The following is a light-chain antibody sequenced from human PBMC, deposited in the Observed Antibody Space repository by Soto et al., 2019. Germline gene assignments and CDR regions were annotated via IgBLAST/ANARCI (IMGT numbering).Light chain of an antibody. V-gene: IGLV1-44*01. CDR2: SNN. CDR3: AAWDDSRDV. Sequence: QSVLTQPPSASGTPGQRVTISCSGSSSNIGSNTVNWYQQLPGTAPKLLIYSNNQRPSGVHDRFSGSKSGTSASLAISGLQSEDEADYYCAAWDDSRDVFGTGTKVTVL. CDR1: SSNIGSNT. J-gene: IGLJ1*01.